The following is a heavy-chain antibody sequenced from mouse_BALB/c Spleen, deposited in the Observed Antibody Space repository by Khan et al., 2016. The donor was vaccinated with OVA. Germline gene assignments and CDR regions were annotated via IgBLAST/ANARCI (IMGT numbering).Heavy chain of an antibody. CDR2: IWGGGTT. Sequence: QIQLVQSGSGLVAPSQSLSITCTVSGFSLSRYNIHWVRQPPGKGLEWLGMIWGGGTTDYNSTLKSRLSISKDNSKSQVFLEMNSLQTEDTAMYYCARAYYRYDGYYAMDYWGQGTSVTVSS. J-gene: IGHJ4*01. D-gene: IGHD2-14*01. CDR1: GFSLSRYN. V-gene: IGHV2-6-4*01. CDR3: ARAYYRYDGYYAMDY.